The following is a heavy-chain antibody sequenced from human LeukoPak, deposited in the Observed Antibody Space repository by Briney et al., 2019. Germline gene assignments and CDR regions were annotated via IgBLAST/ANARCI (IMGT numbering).Heavy chain of an antibody. CDR3: ARDYYGSGSSYLSYHFDY. D-gene: IGHD3-10*01. CDR1: GYTFTSYA. J-gene: IGHJ4*02. Sequence: ASVKVSCKASGYTFTSYAMHWVRQAPGQRLEWMGWINAGDGNTKYSQKFQSRVTITRDTSASTAYMELSSLRSEDTAVYYCARDYYGSGSSYLSYHFDYWGQGTLVTVSS. V-gene: IGHV1-3*01. CDR2: INAGDGNT.